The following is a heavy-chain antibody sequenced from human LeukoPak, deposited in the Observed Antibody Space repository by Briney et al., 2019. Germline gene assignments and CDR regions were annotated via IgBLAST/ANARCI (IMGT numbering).Heavy chain of an antibody. V-gene: IGHV4-39*01. J-gene: IGHJ1*01. CDR3: ASIVYSSGWSKYFQH. CDR1: GGSISSSGFH. D-gene: IGHD6-19*01. CDR2: IYYSGSA. Sequence: SETLSLTCTVSGGSISSSGFHWGWLRQPPGKGLEWIGSIYYSGSAYYSPSLMSRVAISVDTSKNQFSLKLSSVTAADTAVYYCASIVYSSGWSKYFQHWGQGTLVIVSS.